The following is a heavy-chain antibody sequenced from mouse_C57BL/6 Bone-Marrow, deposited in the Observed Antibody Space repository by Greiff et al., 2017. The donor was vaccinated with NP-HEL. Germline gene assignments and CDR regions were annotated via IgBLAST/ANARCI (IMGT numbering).Heavy chain of an antibody. CDR3: ARVYGPWFAY. D-gene: IGHD1-1*01. CDR2: ISSGGSYT. V-gene: IGHV5-6*01. CDR1: GFTFSSYG. Sequence: EVKLVESGGDLVKPGGSLKLSCAASGFTFSSYGMSWVRQTPDTRLEWVATISSGGSYTYYPDSVKGRFTISRDNAKNTLYLQMSSLKSEDTAMYYCARVYGPWFAYWGQGTLVTVSA. J-gene: IGHJ3*01.